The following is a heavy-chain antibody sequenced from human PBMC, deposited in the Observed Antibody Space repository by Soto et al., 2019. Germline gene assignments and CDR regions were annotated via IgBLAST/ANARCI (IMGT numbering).Heavy chain of an antibody. Sequence: SETLSLTCTVSDASISPYYWSWIRQSPGKGLEWIGYFHYTGNTNYNPSLKSRVTISLDTSKNQFSLRLSSMTAADTAVYYCARGSFPNWFDPWGQGTLVTVSS. CDR3: ARGSFPNWFDP. J-gene: IGHJ5*02. CDR2: FHYTGNT. CDR1: DASISPYY. V-gene: IGHV4-59*01.